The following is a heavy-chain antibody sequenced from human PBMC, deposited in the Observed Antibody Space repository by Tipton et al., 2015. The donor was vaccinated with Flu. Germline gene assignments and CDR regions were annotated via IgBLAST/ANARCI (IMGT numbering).Heavy chain of an antibody. CDR1: GGSFSGYY. D-gene: IGHD7-27*01. CDR2: INHSGST. Sequence: TLSLTCAVYGGSFSGYYWSWIRQPPGKGLEWIGEINHSGSTNYNPSLKSRVTISVDTPKNQFSLKLSSVTAADTAVYYCARDLGRADALDYWYFDLWGRGTLVTVSS. J-gene: IGHJ2*01. CDR3: ARDLGRADALDYWYFDL. V-gene: IGHV4-34*01.